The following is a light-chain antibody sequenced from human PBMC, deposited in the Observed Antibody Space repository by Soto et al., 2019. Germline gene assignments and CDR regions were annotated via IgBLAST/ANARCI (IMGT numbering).Light chain of an antibody. CDR2: EVS. J-gene: IGLJ1*01. CDR3: SAYGSSSTLYV. CDR1: SSDVGGYNF. V-gene: IGLV2-14*01. Sequence: QSVLTQPASVSGSPGQSITISCTGTSSDVGGYNFVSWYQQNPGKAPKLMIYEVSNRPSGVSNRFSGSKSGNTASLTISGLQAEDEGDYYCSAYGSSSTLYVFGTGTKVTVL.